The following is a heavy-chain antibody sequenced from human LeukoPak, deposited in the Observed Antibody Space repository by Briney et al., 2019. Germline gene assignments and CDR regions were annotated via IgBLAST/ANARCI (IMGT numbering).Heavy chain of an antibody. CDR1: GYTFTSYG. CDR2: INPNSGGT. CDR3: ARAVYYDSSGYLGYFDY. J-gene: IGHJ4*02. D-gene: IGHD3-22*01. Sequence: ASVKVSCKASGYTFTSYGISWVRQAPGQGLEWMGWINPNSGGTNYAQKFQGRVTMTRDTSISTAYMELSRLRSDDTAVYYCARAVYYDSSGYLGYFDYWGQGTLVTVSS. V-gene: IGHV1-2*02.